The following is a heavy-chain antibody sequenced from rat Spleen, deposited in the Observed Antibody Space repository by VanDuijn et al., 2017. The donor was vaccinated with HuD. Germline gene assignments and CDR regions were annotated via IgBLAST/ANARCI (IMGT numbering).Heavy chain of an antibody. V-gene: IGHV2S12*01. CDR2: ISSGGST. CDR3: ARYLTTTGVMDA. J-gene: IGHJ4*01. D-gene: IGHD1-10*01. CDR1: GFSLTNNG. Sequence: QVQLKESGPGLVQPSQTLSLTCTVSGFSLTNNGVSWVRQPPGKDLEWIVAISSGGSTYYNSVFKSRLSISRDTSKSQVFLKMNSLQTEDTAMYFCARYLTTTGVMDAWGQGASVTVSS.